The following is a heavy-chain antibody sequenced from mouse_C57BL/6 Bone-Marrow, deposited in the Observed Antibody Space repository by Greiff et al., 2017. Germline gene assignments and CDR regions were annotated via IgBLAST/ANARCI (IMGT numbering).Heavy chain of an antibody. V-gene: IGHV1-81*01. CDR2: IYPRSGNT. CDR3: ARVDYYGSSPRFAD. D-gene: IGHD1-1*01. Sequence: VQLQQSGAELARPGASVKLSCKASGYTFTSYGISWVKQRTGQGLEWIGEIYPRSGNTYYNEKFKGKATLTADKSSSTAYMELRSLTSEDSAVYFCARVDYYGSSPRFADWGQGTLVTVSA. CDR1: GYTFTSYG. J-gene: IGHJ3*01.